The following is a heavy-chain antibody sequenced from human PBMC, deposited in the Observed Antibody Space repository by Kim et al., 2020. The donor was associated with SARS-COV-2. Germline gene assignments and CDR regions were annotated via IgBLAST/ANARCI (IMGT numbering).Heavy chain of an antibody. V-gene: IGHV4-39*01. CDR1: GDPIGSGSYS. CDR3: VRHRPPWHYGVDV. Sequence: SETLSLTCTVSGDPIGSGSYSWGWIRQSPGKGLEWIGSFHYSETTYYNPSLKSRVIISVDPSKTQLSLRLSSVTAADTAVFYCVRHRPPWHYGVDVWGQGTPVTVSS. J-gene: IGHJ6*02. CDR2: FHYSETT. D-gene: IGHD5-12*01.